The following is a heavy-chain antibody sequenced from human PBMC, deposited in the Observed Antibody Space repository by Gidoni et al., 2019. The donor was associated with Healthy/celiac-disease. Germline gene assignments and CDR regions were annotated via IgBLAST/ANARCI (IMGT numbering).Heavy chain of an antibody. D-gene: IGHD2-21*02. V-gene: IGHV3-30-3*01. Sequence: QVQLVESGGGVVQPGRSLRLSCAASGFTFSSYAMHGVRQAPGKGLEWVAVISYDGSNKYYADSVKGRFTISRDNSKNTLYLQMNSLRAEDTAVYYCASRGAYCGGDCFFGAFDIWGQGTMVTVSS. J-gene: IGHJ3*02. CDR2: ISYDGSNK. CDR3: ASRGAYCGGDCFFGAFDI. CDR1: GFTFSSYA.